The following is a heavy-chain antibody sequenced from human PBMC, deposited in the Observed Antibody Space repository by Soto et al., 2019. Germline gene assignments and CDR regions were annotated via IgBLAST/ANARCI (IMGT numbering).Heavy chain of an antibody. CDR1: GGSISGSSYH. J-gene: IGHJ1*01. Sequence: SDTLSLTCSVSGGSISGSSYHWGWIRQPPGKGLDWIGSIYYSGTTYYNPSLKSRVTISVDTSKNQFSLKLISVTAADTAVYYCVRSRALAGVDSPEFFRHWGQGTLVTVSS. D-gene: IGHD6-19*01. CDR2: IYYSGTT. V-gene: IGHV4-39*01. CDR3: VRSRALAGVDSPEFFRH.